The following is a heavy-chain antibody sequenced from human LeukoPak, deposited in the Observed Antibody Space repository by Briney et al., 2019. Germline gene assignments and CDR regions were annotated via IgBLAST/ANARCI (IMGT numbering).Heavy chain of an antibody. CDR1: GGSISSYY. Sequence: SETLSLTCTVSGGSISSYYWSWIRQPAGKGLEWIGRIYTSGSTNYNPSLKSRVTMSVDTSKNQFSLKLRSVTAADTAVYYCARDRGYCTNGVCYTDNWFDPWGQGTLVTGSS. J-gene: IGHJ5*02. V-gene: IGHV4-4*07. D-gene: IGHD2-8*01. CDR2: IYTSGST. CDR3: ARDRGYCTNGVCYTDNWFDP.